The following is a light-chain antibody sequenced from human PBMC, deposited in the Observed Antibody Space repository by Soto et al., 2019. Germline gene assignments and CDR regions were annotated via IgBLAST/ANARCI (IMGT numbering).Light chain of an antibody. CDR2: EGG. CDR3: SSFAHWTTNV. V-gene: IGLV2-23*01. Sequence: QSALTQPASVSGSPGQSIALSCTGTSSDVGSYNLVSWYQQYPGKAPKLLISEGGKRPSGISNRFSGSKSGNPASLTISGLQAEDEADYSCSSFAHWTTNVFGTGTNVTVL. J-gene: IGLJ1*01. CDR1: SSDVGSYNL.